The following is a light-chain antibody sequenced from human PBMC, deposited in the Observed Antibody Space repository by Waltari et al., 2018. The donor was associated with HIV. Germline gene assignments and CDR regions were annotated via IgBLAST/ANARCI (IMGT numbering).Light chain of an antibody. CDR2: VTS. Sequence: IQMTQSPSSLSASVGDRVTITCRASYNVRSYLNWYQQKPGEAPKRLIYVTSTLQSGVPSRFSGGGSGTDFSLTISSLQPEDFGTYYCQQSYSTPFSFGQGTRLEIK. CDR1: YNVRSY. V-gene: IGKV1-39*01. J-gene: IGKJ5*01. CDR3: QQSYSTPFS.